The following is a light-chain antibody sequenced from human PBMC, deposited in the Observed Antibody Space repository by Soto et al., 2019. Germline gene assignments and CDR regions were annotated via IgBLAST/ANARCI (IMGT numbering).Light chain of an antibody. CDR1: GSNIGNYS. Sequence: QSALAQSPSASGAPGQRISISCSGSGSNIGNYSVSWVQQLSGTAPKLLIHTNDQRPSGVPDRFSGSKSGTSASLAISGLQSADADAYHCGSWDERQNAYVLGGGTKLSV. CDR2: TND. CDR3: GSWDERQNAYV. V-gene: IGLV1-44*01. J-gene: IGLJ2*01.